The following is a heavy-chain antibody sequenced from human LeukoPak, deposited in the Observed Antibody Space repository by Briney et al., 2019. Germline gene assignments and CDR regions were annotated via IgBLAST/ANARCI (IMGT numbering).Heavy chain of an antibody. CDR2: ISAYNGNT. CDR1: GYTFTSYG. CDR3: ARDGEYFDGLIWFDP. V-gene: IGHV1-18*01. Sequence: GASVKVSCKASGYTFTSYGISWVRQAPGQGLEWMGWISAYNGNTNYAQKLQGRVTMTTDTSTSTAYMELRSLRSDDTAVYYCARDGEYFDGLIWFDPWGQGTPVTVSS. J-gene: IGHJ5*02. D-gene: IGHD3-9*01.